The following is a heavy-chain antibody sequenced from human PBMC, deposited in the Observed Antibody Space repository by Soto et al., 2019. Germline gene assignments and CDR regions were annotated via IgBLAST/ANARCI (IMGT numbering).Heavy chain of an antibody. CDR2: TYYKGST. CDR3: ARGHPTLGGFDH. D-gene: IGHD3-10*01. CDR1: GASVSSDSGAYY. Sequence: PSETLSLTCTVSGASVSSDSGAYYWSWIRQFPGKGLEWIGYTYYKGSTYYNPSLESRLTISVDTSKNQFSLRLTSVTAADSAVYYYARGHPTLGGFDHWGQGTLVTVSS. J-gene: IGHJ4*02. V-gene: IGHV4-31*03.